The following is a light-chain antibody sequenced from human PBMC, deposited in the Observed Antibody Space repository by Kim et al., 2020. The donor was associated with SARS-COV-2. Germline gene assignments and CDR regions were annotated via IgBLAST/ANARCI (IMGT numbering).Light chain of an antibody. CDR1: QSVSSY. V-gene: IGKV3-11*01. J-gene: IGKJ2*01. CDR2: DAS. Sequence: SPGERAPLSGRASQSVSSYLAWYQQNPGQAPRLLIYDASNRATGIPARFSGSGSGTDFTLTISSLEPEDFAVYYCQQRSNWPPRYTFGQGTKLEIK. CDR3: QQRSNWPPRYT.